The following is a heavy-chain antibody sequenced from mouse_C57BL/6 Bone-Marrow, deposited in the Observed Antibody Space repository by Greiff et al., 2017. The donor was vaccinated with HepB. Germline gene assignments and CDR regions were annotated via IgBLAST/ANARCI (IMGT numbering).Heavy chain of an antibody. V-gene: IGHV1-26*01. CDR2: INPKNGGT. CDR3: ASRDY. Sequence: VQLQQSGPELVKPGASVKISCKASGYTFTDYYMNWVKQSHGKSLEWIGDINPKNGGTSYNQKYKCKATLTVDTSSSTAYMELRSLTSEDSAVYYCASRDYWGQGTTLTVSS. J-gene: IGHJ2*01. CDR1: GYTFTDYY.